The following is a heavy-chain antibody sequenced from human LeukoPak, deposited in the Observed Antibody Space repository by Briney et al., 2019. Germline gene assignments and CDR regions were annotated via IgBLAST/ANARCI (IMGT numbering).Heavy chain of an antibody. V-gene: IGHV4-31*03. CDR1: GGSIASGGYF. CDR2: IYYSGGT. Sequence: SETLSLTCSVSGGSIASGGYFWTWIRQHPGKGLEWNGYIYYSGGTYYNPSLKSRVTISVDTSKNQFSLKLSSVTAADTAVYYCARKIDSSGLPVDYWGQGTLVTVST. J-gene: IGHJ4*02. CDR3: ARKIDSSGLPVDY. D-gene: IGHD3-22*01.